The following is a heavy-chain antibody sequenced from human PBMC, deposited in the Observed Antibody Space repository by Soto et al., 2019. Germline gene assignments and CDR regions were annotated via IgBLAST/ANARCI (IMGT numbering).Heavy chain of an antibody. V-gene: IGHV4-34*01. CDR1: GGSFSGYY. J-gene: IGHJ4*02. D-gene: IGHD4-17*01. CDR3: ARGYYGDYGYYFDY. Sequence: SETLSLTCAVYGGSFSGYYWSWIRQPPGKGLEWIGEINHSGSTNYNPSLKSRVTISVDTSKNQFSLKLSSVTAADTAVYYCARGYYGDYGYYFDYWGQGTLVTVSS. CDR2: INHSGST.